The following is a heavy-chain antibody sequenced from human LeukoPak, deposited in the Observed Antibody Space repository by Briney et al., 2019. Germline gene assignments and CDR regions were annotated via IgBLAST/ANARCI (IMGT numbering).Heavy chain of an antibody. CDR2: INHSGST. D-gene: IGHD3-10*01. V-gene: IGHV4-34*01. J-gene: IGHJ4*02. CDR3: ARHEVGWFGELLWSGLN. CDR1: GGSISSYY. Sequence: SETLSLTCTFSGGSISSYYWSWIRQPPGKGLEWIGEINHSGSTNYNPSLKSRVTISVDTSKNQFSLKLSSVTAADTAVYYCARHEVGWFGELLWSGLNWGQGTLVTVSS.